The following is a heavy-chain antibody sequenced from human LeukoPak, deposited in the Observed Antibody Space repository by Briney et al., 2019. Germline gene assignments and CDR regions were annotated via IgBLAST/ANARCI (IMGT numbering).Heavy chain of an antibody. Sequence: SETLSLTCTVSGGSISSSSYYWGWIRQPPGKGLEWIGSIYYSGSTYYNPSLKSRVTISVDTSKNQFSLKLSSVTAADTAVYYCARLLGSYLSWFDPWGQGTLVTVSS. CDR2: IYYSGST. J-gene: IGHJ5*02. D-gene: IGHD3-16*02. CDR1: GGSISSSSYY. V-gene: IGHV4-39*01. CDR3: ARLLGSYLSWFDP.